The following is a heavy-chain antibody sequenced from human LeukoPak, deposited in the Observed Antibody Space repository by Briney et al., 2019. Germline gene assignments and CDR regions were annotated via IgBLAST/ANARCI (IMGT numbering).Heavy chain of an antibody. CDR1: GFAFSMYA. CDR2: ISYDGSNK. Sequence: GRSLRLSCAASGFAFSMYAMHWVRQAPGKGLEWVAVISYDGSNKYYADSVQGRFTISRDNSKNTLYLQMNSLRDEDTAVYYCARDVMDVWGQGTTVTVSS. V-gene: IGHV3-30-3*01. CDR3: ARDVMDV. J-gene: IGHJ6*02.